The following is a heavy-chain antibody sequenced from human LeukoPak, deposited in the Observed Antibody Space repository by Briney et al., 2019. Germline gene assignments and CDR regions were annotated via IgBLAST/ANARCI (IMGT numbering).Heavy chain of an antibody. Sequence: PSETPSLTCAVSGGSISSGGYSWSWIRQPPGKGLEWIGYIYHSGSTYYNPSLKSRVTISVDRSKNQFSLKLSSVTAADTAVYYCARGNPEHLGYCSSTSCYGSLYYFDYWGRGTLVTVSS. D-gene: IGHD2-2*01. CDR2: IYHSGST. J-gene: IGHJ4*02. V-gene: IGHV4-30-2*01. CDR3: ARGNPEHLGYCSSTSCYGSLYYFDY. CDR1: GGSISSGGYS.